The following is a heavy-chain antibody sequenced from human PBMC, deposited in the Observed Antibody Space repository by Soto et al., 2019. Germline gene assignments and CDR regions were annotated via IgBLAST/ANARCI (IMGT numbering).Heavy chain of an antibody. Sequence: SLTKPLTYTVAGGYISSYYWRWIRQPQRKGLERIGYIDYTGTTHYSPSLKSRVTISVDTSKIQFSLKLSSVTAADTAVYYCARSHADDDGSGNPINWFDPLRQGTLDTGSS. CDR1: GGYISSYY. CDR3: ARSHADDDGSGNPINWFDP. D-gene: IGHD3-10*01. V-gene: IGHV4-59*01. J-gene: IGHJ5*02. CDR2: IDYTGTT.